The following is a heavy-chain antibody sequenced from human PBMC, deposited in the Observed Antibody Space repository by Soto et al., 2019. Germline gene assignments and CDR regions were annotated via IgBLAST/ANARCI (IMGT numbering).Heavy chain of an antibody. CDR1: GYTFTIYD. D-gene: IGHD2-8*02. CDR3: ARGAAAGANYYYYGMDV. V-gene: IGHV1-8*01. J-gene: IGHJ6*02. CDR2: MNPNSGNT. Sequence: ASVKVSCKASGYTFTIYDINCVLQSTLQWLDWMGCMNPNSGNTGYAQKFQGRVTMTRNTSISTAYMELSSLRSEDTAVYYCARGAAAGANYYYYGMDVWGQGTTVTVSS.